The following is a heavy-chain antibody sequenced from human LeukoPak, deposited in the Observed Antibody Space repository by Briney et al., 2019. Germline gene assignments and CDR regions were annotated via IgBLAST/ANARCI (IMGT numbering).Heavy chain of an antibody. CDR3: AKGDYYGSGGYRYFDY. CDR2: VHSSGNT. J-gene: IGHJ4*02. CDR1: GGSITNYY. V-gene: IGHV4-4*07. Sequence: SETLSLTCTVSGGSITNYYWNWIRQPAGKGLEWIGRVHSSGNTNYNPSLRSRVTMSVDTSKNQFSLTLTSVTAADTAVYYCAKGDYYGSGGYRYFDYWGQGTLVSVSS. D-gene: IGHD3-10*01.